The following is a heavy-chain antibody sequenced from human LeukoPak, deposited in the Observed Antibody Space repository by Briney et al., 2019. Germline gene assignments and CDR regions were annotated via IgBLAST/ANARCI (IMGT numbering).Heavy chain of an antibody. CDR1: GFTFTTYA. V-gene: IGHV3-23*01. J-gene: IGHJ4*02. CDR3: AKCMSGSGVCLNFDS. Sequence: GESLRLSCEASGFTFTTYAMSWVRQAPGKGLQWVSGISSGDSSTYYTDSVKGRFTISRDNSKNTLYLQINSLRAEDTAVYYCAKCMSGSGVCLNFDSWGQGILVTVSS. D-gene: IGHD2-21*02. CDR2: ISSGDSST.